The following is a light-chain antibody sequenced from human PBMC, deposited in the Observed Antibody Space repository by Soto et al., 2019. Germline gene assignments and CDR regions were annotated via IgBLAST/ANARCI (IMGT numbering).Light chain of an antibody. CDR1: QRLLHTDGKTH. CDR2: ELS. CDR3: MQTLQNPLT. J-gene: IGKJ4*01. Sequence: DIVMTQSPLSLPVTPGEPASISCKSSQRLLHTDGKTHLYWYLQRPGQPPQLLIYELSNRFSGVPDRFSGSGSGTDFSLKISRVEAEDAGVYYCMQTLQNPLTFGGGTKVDIK. V-gene: IGKV2D-29*01.